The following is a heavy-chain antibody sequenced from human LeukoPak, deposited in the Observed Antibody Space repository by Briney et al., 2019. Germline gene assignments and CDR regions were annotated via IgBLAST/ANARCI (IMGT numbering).Heavy chain of an antibody. D-gene: IGHD3-10*01. Sequence: ASVKVSCKASGYTFTGYYMHWVRQAPGQGLEWMGWINPNSGGTNYAQKFQGRVTMTRDTSISTAYMELSRLRSDDTAVYYCARDRAVAAITMVRDLFDYWGQGTLVTVSS. V-gene: IGHV1-2*02. CDR1: GYTFTGYY. J-gene: IGHJ4*02. CDR2: INPNSGGT. CDR3: ARDRAVAAITMVRDLFDY.